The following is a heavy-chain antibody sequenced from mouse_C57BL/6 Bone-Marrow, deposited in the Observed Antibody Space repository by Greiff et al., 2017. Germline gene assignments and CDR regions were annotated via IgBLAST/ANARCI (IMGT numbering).Heavy chain of an antibody. Sequence: VQLQQSGAELVRPGASVKLSCKASGYTFTSYGIRWVKQRPGQGLEWIGEIYPRSGNTYYNEKFKGKATLTADKSSSTAYMELRSLTSEDSAVYFCARRGLLWDYWGQGTTLTVSS. J-gene: IGHJ2*01. CDR2: IYPRSGNT. CDR3: ARRGLLWDY. V-gene: IGHV1-81*01. D-gene: IGHD2-1*01. CDR1: GYTFTSYG.